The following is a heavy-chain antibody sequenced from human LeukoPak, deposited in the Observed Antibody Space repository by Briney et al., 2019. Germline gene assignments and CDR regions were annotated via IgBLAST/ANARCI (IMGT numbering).Heavy chain of an antibody. J-gene: IGHJ2*01. V-gene: IGHV4-59*12. CDR3: ARGRDLLVKMATTSPRYFDL. CDR2: VYNSGNT. D-gene: IGHD5-24*01. Sequence: SETLSLTCTASGGSISIYYWSWVRQPPGKGLEWMGYVYNSGNTDYNPSLKSRVTISADTSKNQFSLKLSSVTAADTAVYYCARGRDLLVKMATTSPRYFDLWGRGTLVTVSS. CDR1: GGSISIYY.